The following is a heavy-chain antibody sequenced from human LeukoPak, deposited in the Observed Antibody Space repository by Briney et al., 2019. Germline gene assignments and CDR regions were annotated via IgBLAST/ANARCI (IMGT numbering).Heavy chain of an antibody. CDR1: GGSISSGSYY. CDR2: IYTSGTT. J-gene: IGHJ3*02. Sequence: TLSLTCTVSGGSISSGSYYWSWIRQPAGKGLEWIGRIYTSGTTNYNPSLKSRVTMSGDTSKNQFSLKLSSVTAADTAVYYCARDGGIVVSSAPAVFDIWGQGTTVTVSS. V-gene: IGHV4-61*02. CDR3: ARDGGIVVSSAPAVFDI. D-gene: IGHD2-2*01.